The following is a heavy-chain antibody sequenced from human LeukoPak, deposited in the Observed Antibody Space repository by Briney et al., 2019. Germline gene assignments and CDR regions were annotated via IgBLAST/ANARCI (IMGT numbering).Heavy chain of an antibody. D-gene: IGHD6-19*01. CDR1: GFTFSTFA. CDR2: ISGSGGST. J-gene: IGHJ4*02. V-gene: IGHV3-23*01. CDR3: AGGSGWIHDY. Sequence: GGSLRLSCAASGFTFSTFAMIWVRQPPGKGLEWVSAISGSGGSTYYADSVKGRFTISRDNAKNSLYLQMNSLRAEDTAVYFCAGGSGWIHDYWGQGTLVTVSS.